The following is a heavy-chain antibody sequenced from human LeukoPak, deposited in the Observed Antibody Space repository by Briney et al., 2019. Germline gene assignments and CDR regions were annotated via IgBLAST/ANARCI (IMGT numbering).Heavy chain of an antibody. V-gene: IGHV1-2*04. CDR1: GYTFTGYY. CDR3: ARGGYSGYDYLDY. CDR2: INPNSGGT. D-gene: IGHD5-12*01. J-gene: IGHJ4*02. Sequence: GASVKVSCKASGYTFTGYYMHWVRQAPGQGLEWMGWINPNSGGTNYAQKFQGWVTMTRGTSISTAYMELSRLRSDDTAVYYCARGGYSGYDYLDYWGQGTLVTVSS.